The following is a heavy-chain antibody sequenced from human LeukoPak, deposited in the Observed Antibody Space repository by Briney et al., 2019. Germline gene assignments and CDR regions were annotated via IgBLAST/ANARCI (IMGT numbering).Heavy chain of an antibody. Sequence: ASVKVSCKASGYTFTGYYMHWVRQAPGQGLEWMGRINPNSGGTNYAQKFQGRVTMTRDTSISTAYMDLSRLRSDDTAAYHCARESIAARYFHYWGQGPLVTVSS. V-gene: IGHV1-2*06. CDR1: GYTFTGYY. CDR3: ARESIAARYFHY. CDR2: INPNSGGT. J-gene: IGHJ4*02. D-gene: IGHD6-6*01.